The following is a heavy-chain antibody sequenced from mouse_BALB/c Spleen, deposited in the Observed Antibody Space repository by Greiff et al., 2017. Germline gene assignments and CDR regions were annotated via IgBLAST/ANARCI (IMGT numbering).Heavy chain of an antibody. J-gene: IGHJ3*01. V-gene: IGHV1-80*01. CDR3: ARGGQDSSGFFPFAY. Sequence: QVQLQQSGAELVRPGSSVKISCKASGYAFSSYWMNWVKQRPGQGLEWIGQIYPGDGDTNYNGKFKGKATLTADKSSSTAYMQLSSLTSEDSAVYFCARGGQDSSGFFPFAYWGQGTLVTVSA. D-gene: IGHD3-2*01. CDR1: GYAFSSYW. CDR2: IYPGDGDT.